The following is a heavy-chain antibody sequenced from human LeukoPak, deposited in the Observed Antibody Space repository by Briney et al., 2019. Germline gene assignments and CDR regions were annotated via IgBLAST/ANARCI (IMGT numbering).Heavy chain of an antibody. CDR2: ISYDGSNK. Sequence: GGSLRLSCAASGFTFSSYAMHWVRQAPGKGLEWVAVISYDGSNKYYADSVKGRFTISRDNSKNTLYLQMNSLTAEDTAVYYCARDSAFVFWGQGTMVAVSS. V-gene: IGHV3-30*14. J-gene: IGHJ3*01. CDR1: GFTFSSYA. CDR3: ARDSAFVF.